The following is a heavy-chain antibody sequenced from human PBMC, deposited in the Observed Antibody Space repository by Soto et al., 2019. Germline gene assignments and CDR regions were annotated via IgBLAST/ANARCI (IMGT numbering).Heavy chain of an antibody. J-gene: IGHJ4*02. Sequence: ASVKVSCKASGYTFTSYYMHWVRQAPGQGLEWMGIINPSGGSTSYAQKFQGRATMTRDTSTSTVYMELSSLRSEDTAVYYCARGHTDYYDSSGYALDYWGQGTLVTVSS. CDR3: ARGHTDYYDSSGYALDY. CDR1: GYTFTSYY. CDR2: INPSGGST. D-gene: IGHD3-22*01. V-gene: IGHV1-46*01.